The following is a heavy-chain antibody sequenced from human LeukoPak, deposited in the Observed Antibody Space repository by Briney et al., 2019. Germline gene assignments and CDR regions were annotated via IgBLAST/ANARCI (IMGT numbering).Heavy chain of an antibody. Sequence: ASVKVSCKASGYTFTSYDINWVRQATGQGLEWMGWMNPNSGNTVYAQKFQGRVTITRNTSISTAYMELSSLRSEDTAVYYCARANDWNYIGPGYWGQGTLVTVSS. D-gene: IGHD1-7*01. CDR1: GYTFTSYD. CDR2: MNPNSGNT. J-gene: IGHJ4*02. V-gene: IGHV1-8*03. CDR3: ARANDWNYIGPGY.